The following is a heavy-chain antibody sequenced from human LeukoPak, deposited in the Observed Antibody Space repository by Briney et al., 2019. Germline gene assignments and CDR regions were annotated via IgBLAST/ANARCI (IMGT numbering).Heavy chain of an antibody. CDR3: ARENLAAAGTRGGYYYYYYMDV. CDR1: GGSISSYY. J-gene: IGHJ6*03. D-gene: IGHD6-13*01. Sequence: PSETLSLTCTVSGGSISSYYWSWIRQPPGKGLEWIGYIYYSGSTNYNPSLKSRVTISVDTSKNQFSLKLSSVTAADTAVYYCARENLAAAGTRGGYYYYYYMDVWGKGTTVTVSS. V-gene: IGHV4-59*01. CDR2: IYYSGST.